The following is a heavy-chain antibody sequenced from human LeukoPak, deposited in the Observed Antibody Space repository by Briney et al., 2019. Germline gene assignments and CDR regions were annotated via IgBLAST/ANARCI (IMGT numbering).Heavy chain of an antibody. J-gene: IGHJ3*02. V-gene: IGHV1-24*01. CDR2: FDPENGET. CDR1: GYTLTELS. CDR3: ATQYCSSTSCYHIRGDAFDI. Sequence: ASVKVSCKVSGYTLTELSMHWVRQAPGKGLEWMGGFDPENGETIYAQKFQGRVTMTEDTSTDTAYMELSSLRSEDTAAYYCATQYCSSTSCYHIRGDAFDIWGQGTMVTVSS. D-gene: IGHD2-2*01.